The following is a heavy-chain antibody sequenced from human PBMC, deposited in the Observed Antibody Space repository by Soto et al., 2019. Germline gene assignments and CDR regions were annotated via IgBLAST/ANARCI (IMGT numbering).Heavy chain of an antibody. V-gene: IGHV6-1*01. D-gene: IGHD1-26*01. CDR1: GDSVSSNSAT. Sequence: SQTLSLTCAISGDSVSSNSATWNWTRQSPSRGLEWLGRTYYRSQWYNDYAESVKSRITINPDTSKNQFSLQLNSVTPEDTAVYYCARAPTRYFDLWGRGNLVTVS. J-gene: IGHJ2*01. CDR3: ARAPTRYFDL. CDR2: TYYRSQWYN.